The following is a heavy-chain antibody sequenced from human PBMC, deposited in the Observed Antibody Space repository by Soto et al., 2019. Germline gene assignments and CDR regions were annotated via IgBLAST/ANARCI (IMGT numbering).Heavy chain of an antibody. CDR3: ARVHRENRGRPTFQH. V-gene: IGHV1-3*01. D-gene: IGHD1-26*01. CDR1: GYTFTSYA. Sequence: QVQLVQSGAEVKKPGASVKVSCKASGYTFTSYAMHWVRQAPGQRLEWMGWINAGNGNTKYSQKFQGRVTITRDTSASTAYMELSSLRSEDTAVYYCARVHRENRGRPTFQHWGQGTLVTVSS. J-gene: IGHJ1*01. CDR2: INAGNGNT.